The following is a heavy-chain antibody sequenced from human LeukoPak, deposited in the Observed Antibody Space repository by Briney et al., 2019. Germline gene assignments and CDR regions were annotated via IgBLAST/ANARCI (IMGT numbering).Heavy chain of an antibody. J-gene: IGHJ4*02. CDR1: GYSISSGYY. CDR2: IYHSGST. CDR3: ARDPSGSYYGGFDF. D-gene: IGHD1-26*01. V-gene: IGHV4-38-2*02. Sequence: SETLSLTCTVSGYSISSGYYWGWIRQPPGKGLEWIGSIYHSGSTYYNPSLKSRVTISVDTSKNQFSLKLSSVTAADTAVYFCARDPSGSYYGGFDFWGQGTLVTVSS.